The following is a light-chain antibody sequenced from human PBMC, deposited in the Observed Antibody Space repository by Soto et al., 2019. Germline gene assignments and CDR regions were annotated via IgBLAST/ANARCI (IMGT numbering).Light chain of an antibody. CDR2: QTS. J-gene: IGKJ5*01. CDR1: QYINTR. V-gene: IGKV3-11*01. CDR3: QQRSNWTPV. Sequence: EIVLTQSPATLSSFPGDRVTLSCRASQYINTRLAWYQNRPGQAPRILIYQTSIRAAGIPARFSASGTGTDFNLTISEVQTEDFAVYECQQRSNWTPVFGQGTRLEIK.